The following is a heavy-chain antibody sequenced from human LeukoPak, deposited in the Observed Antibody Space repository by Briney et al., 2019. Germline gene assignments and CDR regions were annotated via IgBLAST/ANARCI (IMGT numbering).Heavy chain of an antibody. D-gene: IGHD3-3*01. CDR2: ISHDGNNI. Sequence: PGGSLRLSCAASGFIFNDFAMTWVRQAPGKGLEWVAFISHDGNNIYYADSVKGRFTISRENSNNTLFLQMNSLRAEDTAVYYCARDGPSDFWSGYYESNWFDPWGQGTLVTVSS. V-gene: IGHV3-30-3*01. J-gene: IGHJ5*02. CDR3: ARDGPSDFWSGYYESNWFDP. CDR1: GFIFNDFA.